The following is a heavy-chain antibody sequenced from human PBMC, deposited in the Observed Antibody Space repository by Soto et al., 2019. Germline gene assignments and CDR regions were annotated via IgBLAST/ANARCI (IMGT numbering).Heavy chain of an antibody. J-gene: IGHJ3*02. D-gene: IGHD1-26*01. CDR2: ISGSGTTI. CDR3: AREREDAFDI. Sequence: EVQLVESGGGLVQPGGSLRLSCVASGFTFTSDEMNWVRLAPVKGLEWVSYISGSGTTIYYGDSVRGRFTISRDNARNSLYLHMNSLRDEDTAFYYCAREREDAFDIWGQGPMVTVSS. V-gene: IGHV3-48*03. CDR1: GFTFTSDE.